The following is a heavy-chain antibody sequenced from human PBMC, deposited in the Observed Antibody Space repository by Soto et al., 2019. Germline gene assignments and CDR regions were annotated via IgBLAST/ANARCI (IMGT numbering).Heavy chain of an antibody. CDR3: AMEYCSSTSCYRDY. V-gene: IGHV1-69*02. CDR2: IIPILGIA. D-gene: IGHD2-2*02. Sequence: QVQLVQSGAEVKKPGSSVKVSCKASGGTFSSYTISWVRQAPGQGLEWMGRIIPILGIANYAQKFQGRVQITSDKSTRTAYMELSSLRSEDTAVYYCAMEYCSSTSCYRDYWGQGTLVTVSS. CDR1: GGTFSSYT. J-gene: IGHJ4*02.